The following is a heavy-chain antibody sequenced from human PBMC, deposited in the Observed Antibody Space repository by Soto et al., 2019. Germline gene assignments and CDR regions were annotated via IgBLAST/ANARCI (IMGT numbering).Heavy chain of an antibody. J-gene: IGHJ3*02. CDR3: ASDVDFDGGTCPKGGFDM. Sequence: GESMKISCKGSGYGFSIPWVAWLRQMPGKGLERVGIIYPGNSNTMSSPSFQGQVTISAETALRTTVLQWATLKPSDTAIYFCASDVDFDGGTCPKGGFDMWGQGTMVTVSS. D-gene: IGHD2-15*01. CDR2: IYPGNSNT. CDR1: GYGFSIPW. V-gene: IGHV5-51*01.